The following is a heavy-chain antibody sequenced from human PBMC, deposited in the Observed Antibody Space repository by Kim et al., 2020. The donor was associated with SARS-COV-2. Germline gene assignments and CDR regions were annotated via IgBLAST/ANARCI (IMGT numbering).Heavy chain of an antibody. Sequence: GGSLRLSCAASGFTFGDYAMHWVRQAPGKGLEWVSGISWNSGSIGYADSVKGRFTISRDNAKNSLYLQMNSLRAEDTALYYCAKDGPYSSGWYVGLSYYYGMDDWGQGTLVTVSS. CDR2: ISWNSGSI. D-gene: IGHD6-19*01. CDR3: AKDGPYSSGWYVGLSYYYGMDD. J-gene: IGHJ6*02. V-gene: IGHV3-9*01. CDR1: GFTFGDYA.